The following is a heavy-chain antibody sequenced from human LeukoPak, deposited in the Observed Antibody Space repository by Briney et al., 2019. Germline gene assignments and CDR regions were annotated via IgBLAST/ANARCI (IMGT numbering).Heavy chain of an antibody. J-gene: IGHJ4*02. V-gene: IGHV4-59*08. Sequence: SETLSLTCSVSGVSVSSYYWSWIRQSPGKGLEWIGYIHNSGRTNYNPSLKSRVTGFVDTSKNQVSLRLSSVTAADTAVYYCARHGTISSESYFDYWGQGALVTVSS. CDR3: ARHGTISSESYFDY. D-gene: IGHD1-14*01. CDR2: IHNSGRT. CDR1: GVSVSSYY.